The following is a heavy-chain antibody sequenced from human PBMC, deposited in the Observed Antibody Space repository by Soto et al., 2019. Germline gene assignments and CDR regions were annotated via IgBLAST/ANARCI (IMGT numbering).Heavy chain of an antibody. CDR1: GDSVSSNSAA. CDR3: ARAIFEGSSWYVGGYSSGWSNGMDV. Sequence: SQTLSLTCAISGDSVSSNSAAWNWIRQSPSRGLEWLGRTYYRSKWYNDYAVSVKSRITINPDTSKNQFSLQLNSVTPEDTAVYYCARAIFEGSSWYVGGYSSGWSNGMDVWGQGTTVTVS. CDR2: TYYRSKWYN. D-gene: IGHD6-19*01. V-gene: IGHV6-1*01. J-gene: IGHJ6*02.